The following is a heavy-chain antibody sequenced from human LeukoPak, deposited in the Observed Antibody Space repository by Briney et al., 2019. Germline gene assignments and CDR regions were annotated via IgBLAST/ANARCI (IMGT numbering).Heavy chain of an antibody. CDR2: IKQDGSEK. J-gene: IGHJ3*02. D-gene: IGHD3-22*01. CDR3: ARDRGTYYYDTTSHYDAFDI. Sequence: GGSLRLSCAASGFTFSSYEMNWVRQAPGKGLEWVANIKQDGSEKYYVDSVKGRFTISRDNAKNSIYLQVNSLRAEDTAIYYCARDRGTYYYDTTSHYDAFDIWGQGTMVTVSS. V-gene: IGHV3-7*01. CDR1: GFTFSSYE.